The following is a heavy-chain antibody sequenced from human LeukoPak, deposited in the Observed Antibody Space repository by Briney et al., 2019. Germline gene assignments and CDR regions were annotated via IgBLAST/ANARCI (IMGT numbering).Heavy chain of an antibody. Sequence: GRSLRLSCAASGFTFSSYGMHWVRQAPGKGLEWVAVIWYDGSNKYYADSVKGRFTISRDNSKNTLYLRMNSLRAEDTAVYYCARDREYYFDYWGQGTLVTVSS. V-gene: IGHV3-33*01. CDR3: ARDREYYFDY. J-gene: IGHJ4*02. CDR1: GFTFSSYG. D-gene: IGHD3-10*01. CDR2: IWYDGSNK.